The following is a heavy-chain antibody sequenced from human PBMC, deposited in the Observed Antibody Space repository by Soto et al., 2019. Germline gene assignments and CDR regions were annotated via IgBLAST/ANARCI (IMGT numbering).Heavy chain of an antibody. D-gene: IGHD3-10*01. J-gene: IGHJ3*02. CDR3: ARGREWFGELLYSASDI. Sequence: QVQLVESGGGVVQPGRSLRLSCAASGFTFSSYAMHCVRQAPGKGLEWVAVISYDGSNKYYADSVKGRFTISRDNSKNTLYLQMNSLRAEDTAVYYCARGREWFGELLYSASDIWGQGTMVTVSS. CDR1: GFTFSSYA. V-gene: IGHV3-30-3*01. CDR2: ISYDGSNK.